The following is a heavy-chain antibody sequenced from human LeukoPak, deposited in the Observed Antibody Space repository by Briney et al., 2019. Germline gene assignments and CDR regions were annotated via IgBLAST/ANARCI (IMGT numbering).Heavy chain of an antibody. CDR2: INPSGGST. V-gene: IGHV1-46*01. J-gene: IGHJ4*02. Sequence: GASVKVSCKASGYTLTNHYMHWVRQAPGQGLEWMGQINPSGGSTTYAQKFQGRVTMTRDTSTSTVYMELSSLEPEDTAFYYCARYYYGSGNYRKFDYWGQGTLVTVSS. D-gene: IGHD3-10*01. CDR3: ARYYYGSGNYRKFDY. CDR1: GYTLTNHY.